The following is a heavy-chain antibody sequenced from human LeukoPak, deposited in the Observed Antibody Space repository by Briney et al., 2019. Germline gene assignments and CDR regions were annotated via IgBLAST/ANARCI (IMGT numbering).Heavy chain of an antibody. D-gene: IGHD3-22*01. CDR3: ARVADYDRSGYDAFEI. J-gene: IGHJ3*02. Sequence: SETLSLTCTVSDGSVSSFYWSWIRQPPGKGLEWIGYIYKSETTNYNPSLTGRVTMSLDTPKNQISMKLRSVTAADTAVYYCARVADYDRSGYDAFEIWGLGTLVTVSS. CDR2: IYKSETT. V-gene: IGHV4-59*02. CDR1: DGSVSSFY.